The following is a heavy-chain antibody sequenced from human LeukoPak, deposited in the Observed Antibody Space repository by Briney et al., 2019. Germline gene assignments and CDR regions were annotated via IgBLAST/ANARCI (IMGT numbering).Heavy chain of an antibody. J-gene: IGHJ4*02. Sequence: GGSLRLSCAASGFTFSNAWMSWVRQAPGKGLEWVSYISSSGSSIYYADSVKGRFTISRDNAKNSLYLQMNSLRAEDTAVYYCARDLDYYGSGSYAFDFWGQGTLVTVSS. CDR2: ISSSGSSI. V-gene: IGHV3-11*01. D-gene: IGHD3-10*01. CDR3: ARDLDYYGSGSYAFDF. CDR1: GFTFSNAW.